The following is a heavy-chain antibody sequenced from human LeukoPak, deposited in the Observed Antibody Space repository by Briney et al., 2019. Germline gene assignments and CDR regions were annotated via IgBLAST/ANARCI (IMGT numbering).Heavy chain of an antibody. Sequence: SETLSLTCTVSGGSISSYYWSWIRQPPGKGLEWIGYIYYSGSTNYDPSLKSRVTISVDTSKNQFSLKLSSVTAADTAVYYCARIDNYYDSSGHLDYWGQGTLVTVSS. D-gene: IGHD3-22*01. CDR1: GGSISSYY. V-gene: IGHV4-59*08. CDR2: IYYSGST. CDR3: ARIDNYYDSSGHLDY. J-gene: IGHJ4*02.